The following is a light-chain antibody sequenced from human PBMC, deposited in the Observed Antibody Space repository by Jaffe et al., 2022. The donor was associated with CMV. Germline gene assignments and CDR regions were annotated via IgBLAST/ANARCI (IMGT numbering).Light chain of an antibody. CDR1: QSISSW. V-gene: IGKV1-5*03. CDR3: QQFNTYSRT. J-gene: IGKJ1*01. Sequence: DIQMTQSPSTLSASVGDRVTITCRASQSISSWLAWYQQKPGDAPKLLIYKASTLESGVPSRFSGSGSGTEFTLTISSLQPDDFATYYCQQFNTYSRTFGQGTKVEIK. CDR2: KAS.